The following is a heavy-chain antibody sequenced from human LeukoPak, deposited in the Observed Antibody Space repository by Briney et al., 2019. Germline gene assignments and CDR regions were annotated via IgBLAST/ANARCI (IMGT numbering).Heavy chain of an antibody. Sequence: NPSETLSLTCTVSGGSISSGDYYWSWIRQPPGKGLAWIGYIYYSGSTYYNPSPKTRVTISVATSKNQVYLKLSSVTAADTAVYYCARGGYCSSTSCYKGNYYYYMDVWGKGTTVTVSS. J-gene: IGHJ6*03. D-gene: IGHD2-2*02. CDR3: ARGGYCSSTSCYKGNYYYYMDV. V-gene: IGHV4-30-4*08. CDR2: IYYSGST. CDR1: GGSISSGDYY.